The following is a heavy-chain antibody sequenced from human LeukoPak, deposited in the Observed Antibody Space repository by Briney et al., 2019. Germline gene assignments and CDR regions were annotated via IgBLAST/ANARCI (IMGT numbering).Heavy chain of an antibody. Sequence: PGGSLRLSCAASGFTISTYAMTWVRQPPGKGLEWVSSITSSGATTYYADSVKGRFTISRDISKNTLYLQMNSLTAEDSAVYYCAKEFITGDGHVDCDSWGQGTLVTVSS. CDR2: ITSSGATT. CDR3: AKEFITGDGHVDCDS. J-gene: IGHJ4*02. D-gene: IGHD5-24*01. V-gene: IGHV3-23*01. CDR1: GFTISTYA.